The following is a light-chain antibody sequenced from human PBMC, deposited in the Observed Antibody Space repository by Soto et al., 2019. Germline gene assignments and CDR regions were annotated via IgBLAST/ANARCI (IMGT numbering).Light chain of an antibody. J-gene: IGLJ2*01. Sequence: QSALTQPASVSGSPGQSITISCTGTSSDIGSYKFVSWYQQHVGKAPKVMTYEGSKRPSGVSDHFSASKSGNTASLTISGLQAEDEADYYCCSHAGDHVVFGGGTKLTVL. V-gene: IGLV2-23*01. CDR2: EGS. CDR1: SSDIGSYKF. CDR3: CSHAGDHVV.